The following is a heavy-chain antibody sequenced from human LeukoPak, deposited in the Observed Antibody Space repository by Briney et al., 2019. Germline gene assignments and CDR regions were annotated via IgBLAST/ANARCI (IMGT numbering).Heavy chain of an antibody. D-gene: IGHD6-19*01. CDR2: IQYDGHDK. V-gene: IGHV3-30*02. J-gene: IGHJ4*02. CDR3: AKDRGPKAVAGTMGFDY. CDR1: GFSLSRYD. Sequence: GGSLRLSCAASGFSLSRYDMHWVRQAPGKGLEWVAFIQYDGHDKYYADSVKGRFTISRDNSKNTVYLQMNSLRAEDTAVYYCAKDRGPKAVAGTMGFDYWGQGTLVTVSS.